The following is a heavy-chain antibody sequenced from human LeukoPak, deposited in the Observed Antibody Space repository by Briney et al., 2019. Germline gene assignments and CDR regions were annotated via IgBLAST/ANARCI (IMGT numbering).Heavy chain of an antibody. D-gene: IGHD5-24*01. Sequence: GGSLRLSCAASGFTFSDYYMSWIRQAPGKGLEWVSRISSGGGYTGYADSLKGRFTISRGNAKNSLHLQMNSLRAEDTAVYYCARDRRDGGYNPGDPRGFANWGQGTLVTVSS. CDR2: ISSGGGYT. CDR3: ARDRRDGGYNPGDPRGFAN. V-gene: IGHV3-11*06. J-gene: IGHJ4*02. CDR1: GFTFSDYY.